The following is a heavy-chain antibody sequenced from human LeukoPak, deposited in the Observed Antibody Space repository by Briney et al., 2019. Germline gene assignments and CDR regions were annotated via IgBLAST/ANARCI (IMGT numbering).Heavy chain of an antibody. CDR1: GGTFSSYA. Sequence: GASVKVSCKASGGTFSSYAISWVRQAPGRGLEWMGGIIPIFGTANYAQKFQGRVTITADESTTTAYMELSSLRSEDTAVYYCARDPAYYYDSSGYFPYYFDYWGQGTLVTVSS. CDR3: ARDPAYYYDSSGYFPYYFDY. V-gene: IGHV1-69*13. D-gene: IGHD3-22*01. J-gene: IGHJ4*02. CDR2: IIPIFGTA.